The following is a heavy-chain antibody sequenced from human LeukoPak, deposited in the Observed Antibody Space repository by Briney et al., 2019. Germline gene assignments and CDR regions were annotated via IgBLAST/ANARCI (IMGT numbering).Heavy chain of an antibody. CDR1: GDSVSINSAA. J-gene: IGHJ4*02. V-gene: IGHV6-1*01. Sequence: SPTLSLTFAISGDSVSINSAAWNWVRQSPPRGLEWLGRTYYRSKWYNDDTLSVKSRITINPDTSKNHFSLHLTSVTPEDTAIYYCARTVGLYYVDYWGPGTLVTVSS. D-gene: IGHD1-26*01. CDR3: ARTVGLYYVDY. CDR2: TYYRSKWYN.